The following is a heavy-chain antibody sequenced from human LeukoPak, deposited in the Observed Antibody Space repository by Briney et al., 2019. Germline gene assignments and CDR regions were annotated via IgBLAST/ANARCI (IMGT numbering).Heavy chain of an antibody. CDR3: ARGVHLFFGVVTLFDY. D-gene: IGHD3-3*01. Sequence: ASVKVSCKAPGYTFTSYDINRVRQATGQGLEWMGWMNPNSGNTGYAQKFQGRVTMTRNTSISTAYMELSSLRSEDTAVYYCARGVHLFFGVVTLFDYWGQGTLVTVSS. V-gene: IGHV1-8*01. J-gene: IGHJ4*02. CDR2: MNPNSGNT. CDR1: GYTFTSYD.